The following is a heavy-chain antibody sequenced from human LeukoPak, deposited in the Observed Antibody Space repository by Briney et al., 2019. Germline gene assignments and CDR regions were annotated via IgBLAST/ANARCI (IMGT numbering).Heavy chain of an antibody. CDR2: ISWNSGSI. V-gene: IGHV3-9*01. Sequence: GGSLRLSCAASGFAFDDYAMHWVRQAAGKGLEWVSGISWNSGSIGYADSVKGRFTISRDNAKNSLYLQMNSLRAEDTALYYCAKDPGYSGSYYFDYWGQGTLVTVSS. D-gene: IGHD1-26*01. CDR3: AKDPGYSGSYYFDY. CDR1: GFAFDDYA. J-gene: IGHJ4*02.